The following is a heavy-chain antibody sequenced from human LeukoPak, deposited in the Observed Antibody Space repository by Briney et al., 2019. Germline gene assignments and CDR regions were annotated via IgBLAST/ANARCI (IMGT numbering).Heavy chain of an antibody. J-gene: IGHJ4*02. D-gene: IGHD3-10*01. Sequence: PSETLSLTCAVYGGSFSGYYWSWIRPPPGKGLEGIGEITHSGSTNYNPSLKSRVTISVDTSKNQFSLKLSSVTAADTAVYYCARGSGPGGYWGQGTLVTVSS. CDR2: ITHSGST. V-gene: IGHV4-34*01. CDR1: GGSFSGYY. CDR3: ARGSGPGGY.